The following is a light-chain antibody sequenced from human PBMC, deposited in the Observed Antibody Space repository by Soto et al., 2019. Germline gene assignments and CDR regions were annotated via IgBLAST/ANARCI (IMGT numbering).Light chain of an antibody. V-gene: IGKV3-15*01. Sequence: DIVMTQSPATLSVSPGGRATLSCRASQSVSSNLAGYQQSPGQAPRLLIYGASTRATGIPARFSCSGSGTEFTLTISSLQSEDFAVYYCQQYDNWLTWTFGQGTKVDIK. J-gene: IGKJ1*01. CDR1: QSVSSN. CDR2: GAS. CDR3: QQYDNWLTWT.